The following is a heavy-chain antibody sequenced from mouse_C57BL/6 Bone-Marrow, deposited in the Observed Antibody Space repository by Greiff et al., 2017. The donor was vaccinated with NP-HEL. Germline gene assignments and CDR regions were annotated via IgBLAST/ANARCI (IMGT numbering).Heavy chain of an antibody. V-gene: IGHV3-6*01. Sequence: EVQLVESGPGLVKPSQSLSLTCSVTGYSITSGYYWNWIRQHPGNILEWMGYISYDGSNNYNPSLNNRISITLDTSTNQSFLKLNSVTTEDTATYYCAGERICYDYDAYAMYYWGQGTAVTVSS. D-gene: IGHD2-4*01. J-gene: IGHJ4*01. CDR2: ISYDGSN. CDR1: GYSITSGYY. CDR3: AGERICYDYDAYAMYY.